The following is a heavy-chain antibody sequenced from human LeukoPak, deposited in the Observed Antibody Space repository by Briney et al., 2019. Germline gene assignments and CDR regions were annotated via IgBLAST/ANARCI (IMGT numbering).Heavy chain of an antibody. CDR1: GFTFSSYS. CDR2: ISSSSSYI. V-gene: IGHV3-21*01. D-gene: IGHD3-22*01. Sequence: GGSLRLSCAASGFTFSSYSMNWVRQAPGKGLEWVSSISSSSSYIYYADSVKGRFTISRDNAKNSLYLQMNSLRAEDTAAYYCVRDDSSVFYAFDIWGQGTMVTVSS. CDR3: VRDDSSVFYAFDI. J-gene: IGHJ3*02.